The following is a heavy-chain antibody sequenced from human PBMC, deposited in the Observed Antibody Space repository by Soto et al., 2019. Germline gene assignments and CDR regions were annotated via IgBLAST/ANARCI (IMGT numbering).Heavy chain of an antibody. CDR1: GFTFDDYA. D-gene: IGHD2-15*01. CDR2: ISGDGGST. J-gene: IGHJ4*02. V-gene: IGHV3-43*02. CDR3: AKVYVHYDTPIGYCSGGSCYYFDY. Sequence: GESLKISCAASGFTFDDYAMHWVRQAPGKGLEWVSLISGDGGSTYYADSVKGRFTISRDNSKNSLYLQMNSLRTEDTALYYCAKVYVHYDTPIGYCSGGSCYYFDYWGQGTLVTVSS.